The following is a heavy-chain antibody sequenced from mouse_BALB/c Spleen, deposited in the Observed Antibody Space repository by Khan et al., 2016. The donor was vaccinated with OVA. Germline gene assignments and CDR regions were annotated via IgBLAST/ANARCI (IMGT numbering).Heavy chain of an antibody. V-gene: IGHV1-9*01. CDR1: GYTFSSYW. CDR2: ILPGSLSI. D-gene: IGHD2-2*01. J-gene: IGHJ3*01. CDR3: ARGGYGGFAY. Sequence: VQLLESGADLMKPGASFNISCNSIGYTFSSYWIEWVKQRPGHSLEWIGDILPGSLSINYNATFKGKATFTADTSSNTAYMQLSSLTSEDSAVYHCARGGYGGFAYWGQGTLVTVSA.